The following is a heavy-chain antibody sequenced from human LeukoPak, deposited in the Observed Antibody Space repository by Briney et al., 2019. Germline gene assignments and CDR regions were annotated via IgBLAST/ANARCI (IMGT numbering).Heavy chain of an antibody. J-gene: IGHJ4*02. V-gene: IGHV4-4*07. CDR1: GGSISSYY. CDR2: IYTSGST. Sequence: PSETLSLTCTVSGGSISSYYWSWIRQPPGKGLEWIGRIYTSGSTNYNPSLKSRVTMSVDTSKNQFSLKLSSVTAADTAVYYCAREDYDSSGYYIPAFDYWGQGTLVTVSS. CDR3: AREDYDSSGYYIPAFDY. D-gene: IGHD3-22*01.